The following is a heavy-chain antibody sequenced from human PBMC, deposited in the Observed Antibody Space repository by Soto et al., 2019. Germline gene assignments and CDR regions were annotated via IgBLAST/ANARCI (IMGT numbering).Heavy chain of an antibody. Sequence: QITLKESGPTLVKVTQTVTLTCTFSGFSLSSTGVGVGWIRQPPGKALEGLALINWNDDKRYNPALKSRLTITKDTSKNQVVLTMTNMDPVDTATYYCARSGHNSGFFYYDYWGQGTLITVSS. CDR1: GFSLSSTGVG. CDR2: INWNDDK. J-gene: IGHJ4*02. V-gene: IGHV2-5*01. D-gene: IGHD3-22*01. CDR3: ARSGHNSGFFYYDY.